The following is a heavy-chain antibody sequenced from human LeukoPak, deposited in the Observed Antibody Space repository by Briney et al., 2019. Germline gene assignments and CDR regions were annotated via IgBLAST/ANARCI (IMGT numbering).Heavy chain of an antibody. Sequence: GESLKISCKGSGYSFISHWIGWVRQVPGKGLEWMGIIYPGDSDTRYSPSFQGQVTISADKSISTAYLQWSSLKASDTAMYYCARPGQLGEYTPYHFDYWGQGILVTVSS. V-gene: IGHV5-51*01. CDR2: IYPGDSDT. CDR1: GYSFISHW. J-gene: IGHJ4*02. D-gene: IGHD3-16*01. CDR3: ARPGQLGEYTPYHFDY.